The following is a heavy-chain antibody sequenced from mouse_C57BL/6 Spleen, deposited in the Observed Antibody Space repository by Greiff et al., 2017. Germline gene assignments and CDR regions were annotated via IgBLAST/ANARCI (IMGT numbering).Heavy chain of an antibody. D-gene: IGHD2-4*01. J-gene: IGHJ3*01. CDR1: GFSFSSYG. V-gene: IGHV5-6*02. CDR3: ASHYDYGGFAY. CDR2: ISGGGNYT. Sequence: EVMLVESGGDLVKPGGSLKLSCAASGFSFSSYGMSWVRQTPDKRLEWVAPISGGGNYTYYPDSVKGRFTLSRDNTKNTLYLQMSSLKSEDTAMYYGASHYDYGGFAYWGQGTLGTVSA.